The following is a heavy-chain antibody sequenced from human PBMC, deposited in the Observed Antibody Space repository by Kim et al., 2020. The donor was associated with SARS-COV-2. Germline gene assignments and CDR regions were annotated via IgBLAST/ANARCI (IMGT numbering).Heavy chain of an antibody. CDR2: ISWNSGSI. V-gene: IGHV3-9*01. CDR1: GFTFDDYA. J-gene: IGHJ4*02. CDR3: AKDIIQYYYDSHFDY. D-gene: IGHD3-22*01. Sequence: GGSLRLSCAASGFTFDDYAMHWVRQAPGKGLEWVSGISWNSGSIGYADSVKGRFTISRDNAKNSLYLQMNSLRAEDTALYYCAKDIIQYYYDSHFDYWGQGTLVTVSS.